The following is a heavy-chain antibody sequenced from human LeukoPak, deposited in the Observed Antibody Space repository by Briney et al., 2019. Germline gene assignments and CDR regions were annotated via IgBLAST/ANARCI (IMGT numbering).Heavy chain of an antibody. D-gene: IGHD6-19*01. Sequence: ASVKVSCKASGGTFSSYAISWVRQAPGQGLEWVGRIIPVLGIANYAQKFQGRVTITADKSTSTAYMELSSLRSEDTAVYYCACLVDSSGPKHFQHWGQGTLVTVSS. J-gene: IGHJ1*01. V-gene: IGHV1-69*04. CDR1: GGTFSSYA. CDR3: ACLVDSSGPKHFQH. CDR2: IIPVLGIA.